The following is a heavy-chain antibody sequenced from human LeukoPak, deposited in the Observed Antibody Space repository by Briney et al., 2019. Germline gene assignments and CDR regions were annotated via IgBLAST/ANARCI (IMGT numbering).Heavy chain of an antibody. CDR1: GGSFSGYY. V-gene: IGHV4-34*01. D-gene: IGHD4-23*01. CDR3: ARERPVVTFDY. J-gene: IGHJ4*02. Sequence: SETLSLTCAVYGGSFSGYYWSWIRQPPGKGLEWIGEINHSGSTNYNPSLKSRVTISVDTSKNQFSLKLSSVTAADTAVYYCARERPVVTFDYWGQGTLVTVSS. CDR2: INHSGST.